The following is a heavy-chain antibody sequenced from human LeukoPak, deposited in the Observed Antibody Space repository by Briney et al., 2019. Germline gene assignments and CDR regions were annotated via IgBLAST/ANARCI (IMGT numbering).Heavy chain of an antibody. CDR1: GFTFSSYG. Sequence: GGSLRLSCAASGFTFSSYGMHWVRQAPGKGLECVAVIWYDGTTRYYADSVKGRFTISRDNSKYTLYLQINSLRAEDTAVYYCAKEVVGCRRSTCYSYFDSWGQGTLVTVSS. D-gene: IGHD2-2*01. J-gene: IGHJ4*02. V-gene: IGHV3-33*06. CDR3: AKEVVGCRRSTCYSYFDS. CDR2: IWYDGTTR.